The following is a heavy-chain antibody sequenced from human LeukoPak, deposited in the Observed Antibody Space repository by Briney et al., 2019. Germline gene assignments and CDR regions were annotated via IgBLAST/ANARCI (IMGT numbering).Heavy chain of an antibody. J-gene: IGHJ4*02. CDR2: IIPIFGTA. CDR1: GGTFSSYA. CDR3: ARTPAYGDYFYFDY. Sequence: SVKVSCKASGGTFSSYAISWVRQAPGQGLEWMGGIIPIFGTANYAQKFQGRVTITADESTSTAYMELSSLRSEDTAVYYCARTPAYGDYFYFDYWGQGTLVTVSS. V-gene: IGHV1-69*13. D-gene: IGHD4-17*01.